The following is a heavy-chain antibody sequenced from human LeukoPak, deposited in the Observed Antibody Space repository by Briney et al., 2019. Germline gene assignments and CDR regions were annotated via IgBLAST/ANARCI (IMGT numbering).Heavy chain of an antibody. CDR2: ISYDGSNK. V-gene: IGHV3-30-3*01. D-gene: IGHD3-22*01. CDR3: ARDPARGIVYDSSGPPDY. CDR1: GFTFSSYA. J-gene: IGHJ4*02. Sequence: GGSLRLSCAASGFTFSSYAMHWVRQAPGKGLEWVAVISYDGSNKYYADSVKGRFTISRDNSKNTLYLQMNSLRAEDTAVYYCARDPARGIVYDSSGPPDYWGQGTLVTVSS.